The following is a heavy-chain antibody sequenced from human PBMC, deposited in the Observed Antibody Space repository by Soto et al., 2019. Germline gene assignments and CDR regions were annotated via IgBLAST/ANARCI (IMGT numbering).Heavy chain of an antibody. CDR2: INPNSGGT. Sequence: ASVKVSCKASGYTFTGYYMHWVRQAPGQGLEWMGWINPNSGGTNYAQKFQGRVTMTRDTSISTAYMELSRLRSDDTAVYYWATDCSGGSCNFDYWRQGTLVTVSS. CDR1: GYTFTGYY. CDR3: ATDCSGGSCNFDY. J-gene: IGHJ4*02. V-gene: IGHV1-2*02. D-gene: IGHD2-15*01.